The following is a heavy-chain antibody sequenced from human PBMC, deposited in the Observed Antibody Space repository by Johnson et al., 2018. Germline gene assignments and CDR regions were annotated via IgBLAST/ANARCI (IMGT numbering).Heavy chain of an antibody. Sequence: VQLVESGGGLVQPGGSLRLSCAASGFTFSSYSMNWVRQAPGKGLEWVSYIGNTGSTIHYADSLKGRFTISRDNARDSLYLQVNSLRFEDTAVYYCVRDGAVGYGSGWIRYFQHWGQGTLVTVSS. CDR2: IGNTGSTI. D-gene: IGHD2-15*01. CDR1: GFTFSSYS. J-gene: IGHJ1*01. CDR3: VRDGAVGYGSGWIRYFQH. V-gene: IGHV3-48*01.